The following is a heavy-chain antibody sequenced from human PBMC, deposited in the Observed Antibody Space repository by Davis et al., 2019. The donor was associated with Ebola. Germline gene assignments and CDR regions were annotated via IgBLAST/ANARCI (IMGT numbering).Heavy chain of an antibody. CDR2: VYYTGST. D-gene: IGHD2-15*01. CDR3: ARLPGLYCSGGSCYSVFDF. V-gene: IGHV4-61*01. J-gene: IGHJ4*02. CDR1: GGSVSGANNY. Sequence: PSETLSLTCTVSGGSVSGANNYWSWIRQPPGKGLEWIANVYYTGSTNYNPSLRRRVTTSIDTSKEQFSLKLTSVTAADTAVYYCARLPGLYCSGGSCYSVFDFWGQGTLVTVSS.